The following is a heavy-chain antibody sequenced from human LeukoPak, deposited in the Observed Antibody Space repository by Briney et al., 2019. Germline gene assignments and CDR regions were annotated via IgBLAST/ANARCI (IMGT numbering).Heavy chain of an antibody. V-gene: IGHV1-8*03. Sequence: ASVKVSCKASGYTFTSYGISWVRQATGQGLEWMGWMNPNSGNTGYAQKFQGRVTITRNTSISTAYMELSSLRSEDTAVYYCARGWGVAAQDYWGQGTLVTVSS. CDR2: MNPNSGNT. CDR1: GYTFTSYG. J-gene: IGHJ4*02. D-gene: IGHD6-13*01. CDR3: ARGWGVAAQDY.